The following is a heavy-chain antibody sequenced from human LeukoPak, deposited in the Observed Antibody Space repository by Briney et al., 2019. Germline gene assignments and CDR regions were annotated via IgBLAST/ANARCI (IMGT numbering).Heavy chain of an antibody. CDR1: GGSISDYY. CDR2: IYYSGIS. D-gene: IGHD2-15*01. J-gene: IGHJ4*02. CDR3: ATPALGYCHGGSCGFYLDY. V-gene: IGHV4-59*01. Sequence: SETLSLTCSVSGGSISDYYWSWIRQPPGKGLEWVGRIYYSGISSDNPSRKSRVTTSVDTSTNQSSLKLKSVAAADTAVYYCATPALGYCHGGSCGFYLDYWGQGILVTVSS.